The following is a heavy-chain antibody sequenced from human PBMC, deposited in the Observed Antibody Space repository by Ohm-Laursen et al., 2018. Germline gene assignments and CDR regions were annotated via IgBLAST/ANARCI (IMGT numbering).Heavy chain of an antibody. Sequence: SLRLSCSASGFTVSSNYMSWVRQAPGKGLEWVSVIYSGGSTYYADSVKGRFTISRDNSKNTLYLQMNSLRAEDTAVYYCAREPPRVVVANYYYYYGMDVWGQGTTVTASS. J-gene: IGHJ6*02. V-gene: IGHV3-53*01. CDR3: AREPPRVVVANYYYYYGMDV. CDR2: IYSGGST. CDR1: GFTVSSNY. D-gene: IGHD3-22*01.